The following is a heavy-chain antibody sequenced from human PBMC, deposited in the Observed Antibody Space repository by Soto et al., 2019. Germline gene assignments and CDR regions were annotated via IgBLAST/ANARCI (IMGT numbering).Heavy chain of an antibody. J-gene: IGHJ4*02. Sequence: QVQLQQWGAGLLKPSESLSLTCAVYGGSFSGYYRSWIRQPPGKGLEWIGEINHSGSTNYNPSLKSRVTISVDTSKNQFSLKLSSVTAADTAVYYCARVGDTTVTTWNYWGQGTLVTVSS. D-gene: IGHD4-17*01. CDR3: ARVGDTTVTTWNY. V-gene: IGHV4-34*01. CDR1: GGSFSGYY. CDR2: INHSGST.